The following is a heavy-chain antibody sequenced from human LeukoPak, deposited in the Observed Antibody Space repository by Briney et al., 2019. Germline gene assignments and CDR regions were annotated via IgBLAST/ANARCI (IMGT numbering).Heavy chain of an antibody. D-gene: IGHD6-19*01. CDR2: IRYDGSNK. CDR1: GFTFSSYR. V-gene: IGHV3-30*02. CDR3: AAPTGGIVGWLVLDFDY. Sequence: QTGGSLRLSCAASGFTFSSYRMHWVRQAPGKGLEWVAFIRYDGSNKYYADSVKGRFTISRDNSKNTLYLQMNSLRAEDTAVYYCAAPTGGIVGWLVLDFDYWGQGTLVTVSS. J-gene: IGHJ4*02.